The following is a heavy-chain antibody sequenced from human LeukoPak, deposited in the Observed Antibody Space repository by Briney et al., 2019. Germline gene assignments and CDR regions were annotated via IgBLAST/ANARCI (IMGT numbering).Heavy chain of an antibody. V-gene: IGHV3-74*01. Sequence: PGGSLRLSCAASRFSFSYLWMHWVRQAPGKGLVWVSRINRDGSGTSYTDSVKGRFTISRDNAKNTLSLQMNSLRAEDTAVYYCTRELEYRGSPDDAFDIWGQGTMVTVSS. CDR1: RFSFSYLW. J-gene: IGHJ3*02. CDR2: INRDGSGT. CDR3: TRELEYRGSPDDAFDI. D-gene: IGHD1-26*01.